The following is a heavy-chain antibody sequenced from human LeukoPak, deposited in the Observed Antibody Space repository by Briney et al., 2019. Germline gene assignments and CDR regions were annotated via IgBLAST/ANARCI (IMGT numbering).Heavy chain of an antibody. Sequence: AGGSLRLSCAASGFTFSSYWMSWVRQAPGKGLEWVANIKQDGSEKHYVDSVKGRFTISRDNSKNTLYLQMNSLRAEDTAVYYCARILDSAWGELGYWGQGTLVTVSS. CDR2: IKQDGSEK. CDR1: GFTFSSYW. V-gene: IGHV3-7*01. J-gene: IGHJ4*02. CDR3: ARILDSAWGELGY. D-gene: IGHD6-19*01.